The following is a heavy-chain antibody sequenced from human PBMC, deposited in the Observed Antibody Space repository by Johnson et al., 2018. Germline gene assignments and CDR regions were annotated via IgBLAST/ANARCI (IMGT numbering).Heavy chain of an antibody. Sequence: QVQLVQSGGGVVQPGRSLRLSCAASGFTFSSYGMHWVRQAPGKGLEWVAVISYDGSNKYYADSVKGRFTISRDNSKNTLYLQMNSLRAEDTAVYYCARDPYGTDSFDIWGQGTMVTVSS. CDR1: GFTFSSYG. CDR3: ARDPYGTDSFDI. CDR2: ISYDGSNK. V-gene: IGHV3-30*03. J-gene: IGHJ3*02. D-gene: IGHD1-14*01.